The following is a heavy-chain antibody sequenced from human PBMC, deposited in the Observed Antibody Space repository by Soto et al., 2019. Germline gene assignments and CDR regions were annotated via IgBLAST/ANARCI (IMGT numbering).Heavy chain of an antibody. CDR3: AILIAVAGSDAFDI. Sequence: QPGGSLRLSCAASGFTFSSYWMHWVRQAPGKGLVWVSRINSDGSSTSYADSVKGRFTISRDNAKNTLYLQMNSLRAEDTAVYYCAILIAVAGSDAFDIWGQGTMVTVSS. D-gene: IGHD6-19*01. J-gene: IGHJ3*02. CDR1: GFTFSSYW. V-gene: IGHV3-74*01. CDR2: INSDGSST.